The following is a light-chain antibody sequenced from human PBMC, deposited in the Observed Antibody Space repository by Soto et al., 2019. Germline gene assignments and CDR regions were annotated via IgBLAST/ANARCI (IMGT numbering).Light chain of an antibody. J-gene: IGLJ2*01. CDR1: SSNIGNNY. CDR3: GTWDSCLSAVV. Sequence: QSLLTQPPSVSAAPGQKVTISCSGSSSNIGNNYVSWYQQLPGTAPKLLIYDNNKRPSGIPDRFSGSKSGTSATLGITGLQTGDEADYYCGTWDSCLSAVVFGGGTKLTVL. CDR2: DNN. V-gene: IGLV1-51*01.